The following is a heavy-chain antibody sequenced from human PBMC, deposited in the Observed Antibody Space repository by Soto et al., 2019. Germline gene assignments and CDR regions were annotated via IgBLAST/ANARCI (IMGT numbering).Heavy chain of an antibody. V-gene: IGHV1-69*13. CDR1: GGTFSSYA. D-gene: IGHD6-13*01. CDR3: AREGGTIATQLDY. CDR2: IIPIFGTA. Sequence: ASVKVSCKASGGTFSSYAISGVRQAPGQGLEWMGGIIPIFGTANYAQKFQGRVTITADESTSTAYMELSSLRSEDTAVYYCAREGGTIATQLDYWGQGTLVTVSS. J-gene: IGHJ4*02.